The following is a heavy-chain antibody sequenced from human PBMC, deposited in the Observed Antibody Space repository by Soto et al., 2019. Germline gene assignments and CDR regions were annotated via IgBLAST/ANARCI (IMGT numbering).Heavy chain of an antibody. CDR3: AKDKEPDGVWDIDF. Sequence: PGGSLRLSCAASGFTFRSYTMSWVRQAPGKGLEWVSSIIGGNGDTFYAASVTGRFTISRDISKSTLYLQMNGPRVEDTAIYYCAKDKEPDGVWDIDFWGHGALVTVSS. J-gene: IGHJ4*01. CDR1: GFTFRSYT. V-gene: IGHV3-23*01. D-gene: IGHD4-17*01. CDR2: IIGGNGDT.